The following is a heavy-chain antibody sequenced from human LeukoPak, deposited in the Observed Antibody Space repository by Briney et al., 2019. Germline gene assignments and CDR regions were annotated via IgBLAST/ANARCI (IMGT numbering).Heavy chain of an antibody. CDR3: ARDLGYYDSGYFDY. D-gene: IGHD3-10*01. CDR1: GYTFTGYY. J-gene: IGHJ4*02. V-gene: IGHV1-2*02. Sequence: GASVKVSCKAPGYTFTGYYMHWVRQAPGQGLEWMGWINPNSGGTNYAQKFQGRVTMTRDTSISTAYMELSRLRSDDTAVYYCARDLGYYDSGYFDYWGQGTLVTVSS. CDR2: INPNSGGT.